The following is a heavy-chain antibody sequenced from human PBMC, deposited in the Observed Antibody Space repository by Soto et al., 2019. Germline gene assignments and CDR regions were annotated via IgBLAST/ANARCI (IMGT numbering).Heavy chain of an antibody. D-gene: IGHD4-17*01. J-gene: IGHJ4*02. Sequence: GGSLRLSCEASGFTFSTYGMHWVRQAPGKGLEWVAVISYDGSKKYYADSVKGRFTISRDNSKNTLYLQMNSLRAEDTAVYYCARDRGNYGDHGFDYWGQGTLVTVSS. V-gene: IGHV3-30*12. CDR3: ARDRGNYGDHGFDY. CDR1: GFTFSTYG. CDR2: ISYDGSKK.